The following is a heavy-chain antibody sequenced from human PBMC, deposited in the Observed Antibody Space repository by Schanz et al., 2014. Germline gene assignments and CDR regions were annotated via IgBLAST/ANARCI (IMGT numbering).Heavy chain of an antibody. CDR1: GYTFTSYY. V-gene: IGHV1-8*02. Sequence: QVQLVQSGAEVKKPGASVKVSCEASGYTFTSYYIHWFRQAPGQGLEWMGWMNPNSGNTGYAQKFQGRVTMTRHTSISTAYMELSSLRSEDTAVYYCAKVDRTRYYAMDVWGQGTTVTVSS. J-gene: IGHJ6*02. D-gene: IGHD3-9*01. CDR3: AKVDRTRYYAMDV. CDR2: MNPNSGNT.